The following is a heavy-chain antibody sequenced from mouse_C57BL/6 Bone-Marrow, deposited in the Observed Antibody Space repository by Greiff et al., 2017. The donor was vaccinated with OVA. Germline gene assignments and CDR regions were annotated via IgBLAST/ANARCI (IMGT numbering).Heavy chain of an antibody. CDR1: GFTFSDYG. V-gene: IGHV5-17*01. CDR3: AREGLCYYGTLDY. J-gene: IGHJ2*01. CDR2: ISSGSSTI. D-gene: IGHD1-1*01. Sequence: EVKLMESGGGLVKPGGSLKLSCAASGFTFSDYGMHWVRQAPEKGLEWVAYISSGSSTIYYADTVKGRFTISRDNAKNTLFLQMTSLRSEDTAMYYCAREGLCYYGTLDYWGQGTTLTVSS.